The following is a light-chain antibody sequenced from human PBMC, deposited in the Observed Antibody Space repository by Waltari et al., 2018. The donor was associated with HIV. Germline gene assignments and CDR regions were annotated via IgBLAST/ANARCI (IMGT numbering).Light chain of an antibody. CDR1: QTTSSEY. J-gene: IGKJ4*01. CDR2: GAS. V-gene: IGKV3-20*01. Sequence: EIVFPQSPGTLSLSPGERLTLSCRASQTTSSEYLAWYQQRPGQAPRLLIYGASRRATGIPDRFTGSGSGIDFTLTITRLEPEDFAVYYCQQYGRSSLTFGGGTKVEIK. CDR3: QQYGRSSLT.